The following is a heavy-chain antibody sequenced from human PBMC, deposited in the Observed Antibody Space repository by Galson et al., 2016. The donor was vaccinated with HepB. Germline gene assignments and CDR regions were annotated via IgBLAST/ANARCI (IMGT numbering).Heavy chain of an antibody. V-gene: IGHV3-30*18. J-gene: IGHJ6*02. Sequence: SLRLSCAASGFTFSSYGMHWVRQAPGKGLEWVAVISYDGSDKYYADSVKGRFTISRDNSKNTLNLQMNSLRAEDTAGYYCAKDRRYYDSSGYFWEGYYYDGMDVWGQGTTVTVSS. CDR3: AKDRRYYDSSGYFWEGYYYDGMDV. D-gene: IGHD3-22*01. CDR1: GFTFSSYG. CDR2: ISYDGSDK.